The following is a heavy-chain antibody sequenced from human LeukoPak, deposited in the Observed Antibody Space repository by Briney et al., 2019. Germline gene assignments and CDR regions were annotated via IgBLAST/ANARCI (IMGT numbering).Heavy chain of an antibody. Sequence: SVKVSCKASGGTFSSYTISWVRQAPGQGLEWMGRIIPILGIANYAQKFQGRVTITADKSTSTAYVELSSLRSEDTAVYYCARDPPNYYDSSGYPDNFDYWGQGTLVTVSS. V-gene: IGHV1-69*04. D-gene: IGHD3-22*01. J-gene: IGHJ4*02. CDR3: ARDPPNYYDSSGYPDNFDY. CDR2: IIPILGIA. CDR1: GGTFSSYT.